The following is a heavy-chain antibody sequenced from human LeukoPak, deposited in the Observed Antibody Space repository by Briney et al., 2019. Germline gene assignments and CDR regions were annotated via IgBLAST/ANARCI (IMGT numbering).Heavy chain of an antibody. V-gene: IGHV4-30-2*01. CDR2: IYHSGST. Sequence: TSETLSLTCAVSGGSISSGGYSWSWIRQPPGKGLEWIGYIYHSGSTYYNPSLKSRVTISVDRSKNQFSLKLTSVTAADTAMYYCARDLCDSGGSCHPDYWGQGTLVTVSS. CDR1: GGSISSGGYS. CDR3: ARDLCDSGGSCHPDY. J-gene: IGHJ4*02. D-gene: IGHD2-15*01.